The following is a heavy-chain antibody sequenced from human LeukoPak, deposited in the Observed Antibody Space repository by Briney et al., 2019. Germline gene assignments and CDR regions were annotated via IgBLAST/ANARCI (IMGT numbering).Heavy chain of an antibody. D-gene: IGHD6-13*01. Sequence: SVKVSCKASGGAFSSYGISWVRQAPGQGLEWMGGIIPIFGTANYAQKFQGRVTITADESTSTAYMELSSLRSEDTAVYYCARGAGYSSSWYVYYFDYWGQGTLVTVSS. CDR1: GGAFSSYG. V-gene: IGHV1-69*13. CDR3: ARGAGYSSSWYVYYFDY. CDR2: IIPIFGTA. J-gene: IGHJ4*02.